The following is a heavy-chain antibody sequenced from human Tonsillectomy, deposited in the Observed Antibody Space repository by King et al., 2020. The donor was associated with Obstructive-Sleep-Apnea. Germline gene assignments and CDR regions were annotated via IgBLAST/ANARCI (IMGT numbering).Heavy chain of an antibody. J-gene: IGHJ6*02. V-gene: IGHV3-7*03. CDR1: GFTFSSYW. CDR2: IKQEGREK. CDR3: ARVRGSYCLDV. Sequence: VQLVESGGGLVQPGGSLRLSCAASGFTFSSYWMSWVRQAPGKGLEWVANIKQEGREKYYVESVKGRFPISRDNAKNSLFLQKNSLRAEDTAVYYCARVRGSYCLDVWGQGTTVTVSS. D-gene: IGHD1-26*01.